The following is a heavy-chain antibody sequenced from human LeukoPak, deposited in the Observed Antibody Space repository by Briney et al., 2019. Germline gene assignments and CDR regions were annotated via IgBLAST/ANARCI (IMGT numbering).Heavy chain of an antibody. CDR1: GYTFTGYY. D-gene: IGHD6-19*01. V-gene: IGHV1-2*02. J-gene: IGHJ1*01. Sequence: ASVKVSCKASGYTFTGYYLHWVRQAPGQGLEWMGWIHPNSGDTNFAQRVQGRVTMTRDTSISTAYMELTSLRSDDTAVYYCARLATVPGWGQGTLVTVSS. CDR2: IHPNSGDT. CDR3: ARLATVPG.